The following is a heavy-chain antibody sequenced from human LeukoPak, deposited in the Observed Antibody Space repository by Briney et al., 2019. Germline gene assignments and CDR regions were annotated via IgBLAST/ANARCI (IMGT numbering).Heavy chain of an antibody. CDR1: GGTFSSYA. Sequence: ASEKVSCKASGGTFSSYAISWVRQAPGQGLEWMGGIIPIFVTANYAQKFQGRVTITADESTSTAYMELSSLRSEDTAVYYCARDGGAYCGGDCYWYYFDYWGQGTLVTASA. CDR3: ARDGGAYCGGDCYWYYFDY. J-gene: IGHJ4*02. V-gene: IGHV1-69*01. D-gene: IGHD2-21*02. CDR2: IIPIFVTA.